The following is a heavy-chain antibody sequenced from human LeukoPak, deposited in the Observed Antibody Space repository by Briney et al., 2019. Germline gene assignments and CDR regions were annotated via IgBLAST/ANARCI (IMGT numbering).Heavy chain of an antibody. D-gene: IGHD4-23*01. Sequence: SETLSLTCAVYGGSFSGYYWSWIRQPPGKGLEWIGEINHSGSTNYNPSLKSRVTISVDTSKNQFSLKLSSVTAADTAVYYCARVGRWSGGLGGPWGQGTLVTVSS. CDR2: INHSGST. CDR3: ARVGRWSGGLGGP. CDR1: GGSFSGYY. J-gene: IGHJ5*02. V-gene: IGHV4-34*01.